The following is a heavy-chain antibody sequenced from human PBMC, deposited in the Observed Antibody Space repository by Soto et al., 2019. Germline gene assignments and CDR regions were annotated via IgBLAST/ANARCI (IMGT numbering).Heavy chain of an antibody. Sequence: TLSLTCSFFCGSITTGGYYLGWIRQDPRKGLDWIGYNYYSGNTYYNPVLKSRVTITLETSKNQFSLKLSSLTAADTAVYYCARARYSSHYYIDDWGQGTMVTVSS. V-gene: IGHV4-31*03. J-gene: IGHJ4*02. CDR1: CGSITTGGYY. CDR2: NYYSGNT. CDR3: ARARYSSHYYIDD. D-gene: IGHD6-19*01.